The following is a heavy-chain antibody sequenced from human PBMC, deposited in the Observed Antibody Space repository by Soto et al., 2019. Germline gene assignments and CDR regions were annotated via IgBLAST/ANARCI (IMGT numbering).Heavy chain of an antibody. CDR2: IYYSGST. CDR3: ARIYGSGSYFYCYGMDV. J-gene: IGHJ6*02. D-gene: IGHD3-10*01. Sequence: PSETLSLTCTVSGGSVSIGSYYWSCIRQPPGKGLEWIGYIYYSGSTNYNPSLKSRVTISVDTSKNQFSLKLSSVTAADTAVYYCARIYGSGSYFYCYGMDVWGQGTTVTVSS. V-gene: IGHV4-61*01. CDR1: GGSVSIGSYY.